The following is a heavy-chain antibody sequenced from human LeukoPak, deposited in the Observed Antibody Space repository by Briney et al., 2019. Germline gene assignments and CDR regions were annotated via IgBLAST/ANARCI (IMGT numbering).Heavy chain of an antibody. V-gene: IGHV3-21*01. CDR3: ARVVIAVAGREFDP. D-gene: IGHD6-19*01. Sequence: PGGSLRLSCAASGFTFSSYSMNWVRQAPGKGLEWVSSISSSSSYIYYADSVKGRFTISRDNAKNSLYLQMNSLRAEDTAVYYCARVVIAVAGREFDPWGQGTLVTVSS. CDR1: GFTFSSYS. J-gene: IGHJ5*02. CDR2: ISSSSSYI.